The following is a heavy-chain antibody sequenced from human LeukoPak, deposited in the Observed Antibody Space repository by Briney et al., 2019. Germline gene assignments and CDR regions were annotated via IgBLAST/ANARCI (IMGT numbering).Heavy chain of an antibody. V-gene: IGHV4-39*01. CDR1: GGSITSSSYY. J-gene: IGHJ4*02. CDR3: ARWRRDGFNYFDY. Sequence: SETLSLTCTVSGGSITSSSYYWGWIRQPPGKGLEWIGSIYYSGITYYNPSLKSRVTIPVDTSKNQFSLKLSSVTAADTAVYYCARWRRDGFNYFDYWGQGTPVVVSS. D-gene: IGHD5-24*01. CDR2: IYYSGIT.